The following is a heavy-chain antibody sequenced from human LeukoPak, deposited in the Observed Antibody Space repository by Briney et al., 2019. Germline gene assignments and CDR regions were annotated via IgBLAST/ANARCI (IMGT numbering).Heavy chain of an antibody. Sequence: GGALRLSCAASGFSFSSYAMSWVPPAPRRGLEWVSTVSGSGDSTYYAASVKGRFTLSRDNSKNTLSLQMNSLRAEGTALYYSAEAYNYGSGSYYNHFDYWGQGTLVTVSS. D-gene: IGHD3-10*01. CDR3: AEAYNYGSGSYYNHFDY. V-gene: IGHV3-23*01. CDR1: GFSFSSYA. J-gene: IGHJ4*02. CDR2: VSGSGDST.